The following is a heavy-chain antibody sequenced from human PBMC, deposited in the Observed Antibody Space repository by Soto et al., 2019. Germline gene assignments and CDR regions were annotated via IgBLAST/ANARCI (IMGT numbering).Heavy chain of an antibody. CDR2: ISGSGGST. J-gene: IGHJ4*02. CDR1: GFTFSSYA. Sequence: EVQLLESGGGLVQPGGSLRLSCAASGFTFSSYAMSWVRQAPGKGLKWVSAISGSGGSTYYADSVKGRFTISRDNSKNTLYLQMNSLRAEDTAVYYCAKDREREMYYYAGSGYYDYWGQGTLVTVSS. CDR3: AKDREREMYYYAGSGYYDY. D-gene: IGHD3-22*01. V-gene: IGHV3-23*01.